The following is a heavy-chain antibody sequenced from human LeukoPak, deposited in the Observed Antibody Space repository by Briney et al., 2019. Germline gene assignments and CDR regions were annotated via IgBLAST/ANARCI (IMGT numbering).Heavy chain of an antibody. J-gene: IGHJ4*02. Sequence: QTLSLTCAISGDSVSSNTAVWNWIRQSPSRGLEWLGRTYYRSKWSNNYAVSVKSRIIINPDTSENQFSLQLNSMTPEDTAVYYCARGDQAFDYWGQGTLVTVSS. CDR3: ARGDQAFDY. V-gene: IGHV6-1*01. CDR1: GDSVSSNTAV. D-gene: IGHD2-2*01. CDR2: TYYRSKWSN.